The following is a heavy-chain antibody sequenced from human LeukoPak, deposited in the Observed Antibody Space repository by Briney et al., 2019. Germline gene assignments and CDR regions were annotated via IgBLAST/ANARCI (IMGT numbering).Heavy chain of an antibody. CDR3: AGQPGGYSGYFTYYYGMDV. CDR1: GFTFSSYW. CDR2: IKQDGSEK. V-gene: IGHV3-7*01. D-gene: IGHD5-12*01. J-gene: IGHJ6*02. Sequence: GGSLRLSCAASGFTFSSYWMNWVRQAPGKGLEWVANIKQDGSEKYYVDSVKGRFTISRDNAKNSLYLQMNSLRAEDTAVYYCAGQPGGYSGYFTYYYGMDVWGQGTTVTVSS.